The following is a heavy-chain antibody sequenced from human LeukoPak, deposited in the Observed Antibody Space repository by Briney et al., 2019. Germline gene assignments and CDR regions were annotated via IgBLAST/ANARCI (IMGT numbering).Heavy chain of an antibody. CDR1: GFTFSSHW. D-gene: IGHD2-15*01. J-gene: IGHJ4*02. CDR3: AKAAANSPLNHFDY. V-gene: IGHV3-23*01. CDR2: ISRSSGNMYYA. Sequence: PGGSLRLSCAASGFTFSSHWMHWVRQAPGKGLEWVSAISRSSGNMYYADYYADSVKGRFTISRDNSKNTVHLQISSLRAEDTAVYFCAKAAANSPLNHFDYWGQGTLVTVSS.